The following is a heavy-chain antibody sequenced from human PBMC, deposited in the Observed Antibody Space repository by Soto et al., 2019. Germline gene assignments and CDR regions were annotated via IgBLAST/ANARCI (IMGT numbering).Heavy chain of an antibody. CDR3: FAGAPGRRRAFAI. D-gene: IGHD7-27*01. CDR1: GFTFSSYS. J-gene: IGHJ3*02. V-gene: IGHV3-48*02. Sequence: PGGSLRLSCAASGFTFSSYSMNWVRQAPGKGLEWVSYISSSSSTIYYADSVKGRFTISRDNAKNSLYLKMNSLRDEDTAAYYCFAGAPGRRRAFAIWSQARMVNVS. CDR2: ISSSSSTI.